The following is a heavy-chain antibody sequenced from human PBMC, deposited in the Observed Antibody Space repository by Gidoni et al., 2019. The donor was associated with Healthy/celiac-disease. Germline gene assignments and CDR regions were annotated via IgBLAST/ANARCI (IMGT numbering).Heavy chain of an antibody. Sequence: EVQLVESGGGLVKPGGSLRLACAASGFTFSNALMSLVRQAPGKGLEWVGRIKSISRDDSKNTLYLQMNSLKTEDTAVYYCTTAIAVAEDFDYWGQGTLVTVSS. V-gene: IGHV3-15*01. CDR1: GFTFSNAL. CDR3: TTAIAVAEDFDY. D-gene: IGHD6-19*01. J-gene: IGHJ4*02. CDR2: IKS.